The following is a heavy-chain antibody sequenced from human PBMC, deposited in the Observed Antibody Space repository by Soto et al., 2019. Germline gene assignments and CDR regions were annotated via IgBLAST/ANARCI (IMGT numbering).Heavy chain of an antibody. D-gene: IGHD3-9*01. J-gene: IGHJ6*02. CDR3: ASFDLNYYILTGYYEDGSYGVDV. CDR1: GGTVNSCNYY. Sequence: PAETLSLTCTVSGGTVNSCNYYWGWIRHPPGKGLEWIGQIYYTGSTYYNRSLKSRVTISVDASQNEFSLRLSSVTAVDTAVYYCASFDLNYYILTGYYEDGSYGVDVWGQGTTVTVSS. V-gene: IGHV4-39*01. CDR2: IYYTGST.